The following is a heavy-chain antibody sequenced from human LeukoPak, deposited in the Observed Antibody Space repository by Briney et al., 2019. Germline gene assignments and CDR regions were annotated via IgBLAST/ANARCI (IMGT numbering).Heavy chain of an antibody. J-gene: IGHJ4*02. Sequence: SQTLSLTCAVSGGSISSGGYYWSWIRQPPGKGLEWIGYIYYRGSTYYNPSLKSRVTISVDTSKTQFSLKLISVTAADTAVYYCARAKGGDYFDYWGQGTLVTVSS. CDR3: ARAKGGDYFDY. V-gene: IGHV4-30-4*01. D-gene: IGHD4-17*01. CDR2: IYYRGST. CDR1: GGSISSGGYY.